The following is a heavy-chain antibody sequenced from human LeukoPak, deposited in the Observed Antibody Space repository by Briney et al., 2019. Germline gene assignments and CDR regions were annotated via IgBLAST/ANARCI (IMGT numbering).Heavy chain of an antibody. V-gene: IGHV3-48*03. J-gene: IGHJ4*02. Sequence: GGSLRLSCAASGFTFSSYEMNWVRQAPGKGLEWVSHISSSDSTIYYADSVKGRFTISRDNAKNSLYLQMNSLRAGDTAVYYCARTIEMATISYFDYWGQGTLVTVSS. CDR1: GFTFSSYE. CDR3: ARTIEMATISYFDY. D-gene: IGHD5-24*01. CDR2: ISSSDSTI.